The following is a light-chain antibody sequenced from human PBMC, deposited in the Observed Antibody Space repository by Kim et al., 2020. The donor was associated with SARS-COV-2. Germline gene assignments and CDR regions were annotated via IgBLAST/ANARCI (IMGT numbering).Light chain of an antibody. V-gene: IGLV3-1*01. Sequence: SVSPGQTASITCSGDKLGDKYACWYQQKPGQSPVLVICQDSKRPSGIPERFSGSNSGNTATLTISGTQAMDEADYYCQAWDSSTWVFGGGTQLTVL. CDR2: QDS. CDR3: QAWDSSTWV. J-gene: IGLJ3*02. CDR1: KLGDKY.